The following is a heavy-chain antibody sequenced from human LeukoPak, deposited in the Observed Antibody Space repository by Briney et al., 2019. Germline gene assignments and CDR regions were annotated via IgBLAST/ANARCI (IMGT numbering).Heavy chain of an antibody. D-gene: IGHD3-10*01. V-gene: IGHV1-8*03. J-gene: IGHJ5*02. Sequence: ASVKVSCKASGYSFTNYDINWVRQATGQGLEWMGWMNPKSGDTGYSQKFQGRVFITRDTSINTAYMELSSLGSDDAAVYDCAREGRGSRSCWFARWREPRIVIDP. CDR3: AREGRGSRSCWFARWREPRIVIDP. CDR2: MNPKSGDT. CDR1: GYSFTNYD.